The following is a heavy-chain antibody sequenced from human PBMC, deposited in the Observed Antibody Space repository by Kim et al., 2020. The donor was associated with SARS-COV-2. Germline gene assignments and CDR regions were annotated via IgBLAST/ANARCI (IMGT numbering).Heavy chain of an antibody. D-gene: IGHD5-12*01. V-gene: IGHV3-49*04. CDR1: GFTFGDYA. CDR3: TPWVSTTTFDH. CDR2: IRSKPYGGTT. Sequence: GGSLRLSCTTSGFTFGDYAISWVRQAPGKGLEWVGFIRSKPYGGTTEYAASVKGRFTISGDDPKSIAYLQMNSLKTEDTAVYYCTPWVSTTTFDHWGQGILVTVSS. J-gene: IGHJ4*02.